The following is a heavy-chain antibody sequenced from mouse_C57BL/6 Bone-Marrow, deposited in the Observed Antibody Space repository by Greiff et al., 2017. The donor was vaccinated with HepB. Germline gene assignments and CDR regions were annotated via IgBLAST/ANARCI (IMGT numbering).Heavy chain of an antibody. CDR2: IDPEDGET. Sequence: VQLQQSGAELVKPGASVKLSCTASGFNIKDYYMHWVKQRTEQGLEWIGRIDPEDGETKYAPKFQGKATITADTSSNTADLQLSSLTSEDTAVYYCARAPITTVVADAMDYWGQGTSVTVSS. CDR1: GFNIKDYY. CDR3: ARAPITTVVADAMDY. D-gene: IGHD1-1*01. V-gene: IGHV14-2*01. J-gene: IGHJ4*01.